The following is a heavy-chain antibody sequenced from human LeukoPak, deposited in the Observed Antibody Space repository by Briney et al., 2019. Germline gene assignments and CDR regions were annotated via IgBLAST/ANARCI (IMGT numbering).Heavy chain of an antibody. J-gene: IGHJ4*02. Sequence: GGSLRLSCEASGFTFNTYSMNWARQAPGKGLEWVSSIDSSGGYMFYADSVKGRFIISRDNAKKSVYLQMNSLRAEDTAVYYCARGSTYSSGWYTGFDYWGQGTLVTVSS. CDR2: IDSSGGYM. CDR1: GFTFNTYS. V-gene: IGHV3-21*01. CDR3: ARGSTYSSGWYTGFDY. D-gene: IGHD6-19*01.